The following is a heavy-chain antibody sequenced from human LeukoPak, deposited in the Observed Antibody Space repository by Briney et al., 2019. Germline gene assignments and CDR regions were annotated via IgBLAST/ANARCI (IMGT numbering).Heavy chain of an antibody. CDR2: IIPIFGTA. CDR3: ARDYAEDLRIVLMVYAPFDY. CDR1: GGTFSSYA. V-gene: IGHV1-69*06. J-gene: IGHJ4*02. D-gene: IGHD2-8*01. Sequence: SVKVSCKASGGTFSSYAISWVRQAPGQGLEWMGGIIPIFGTANYAQKFQGRVTITADKSTSTAYMELRSLRSDDTAVYYCARDYAEDLRIVLMVYAPFDYWGQGTLVTVSS.